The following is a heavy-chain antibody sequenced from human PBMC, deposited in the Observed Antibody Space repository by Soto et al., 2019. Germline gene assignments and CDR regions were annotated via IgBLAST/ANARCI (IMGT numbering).Heavy chain of an antibody. J-gene: IGHJ2*01. CDR1: GFTFSNYD. CDR3: ARAARWLQSRYFDL. V-gene: IGHV3-13*01. CDR2: IDIAGDT. D-gene: IGHD5-12*01. Sequence: EVQLVESGGGLVQPGGSLRLSCAASGFTFSNYDMHWVRQATGKGLEWVSAIDIAGDTYYPASLKGRFTISREKAKNSLYLQMNSLRAADTAVYYCARAARWLQSRYFDLWGRGTLVTVSS.